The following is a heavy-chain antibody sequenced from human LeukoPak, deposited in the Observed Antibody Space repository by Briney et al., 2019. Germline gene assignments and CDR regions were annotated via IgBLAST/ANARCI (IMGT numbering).Heavy chain of an antibody. J-gene: IGHJ1*01. Sequence: PWGTLTLPLAASGVPPSTHRPSCVRQAPGKRLDPVTNIKQDGREQYYVHSVKGRFTISRDTAKHSLYLQMNSLRATDMPVYYRARSRPLHWCPSSCPPSGGQGPLASLFS. CDR2: IKQDGREQ. D-gene: IGHD2-2*01. CDR3: ARSRPLHWCPSSCPPS. V-gene: IGHV3-7*01. CDR1: GVPPSTHR.